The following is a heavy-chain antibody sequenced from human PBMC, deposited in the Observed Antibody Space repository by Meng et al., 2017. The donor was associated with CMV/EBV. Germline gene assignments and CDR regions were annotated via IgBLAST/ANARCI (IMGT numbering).Heavy chain of an antibody. CDR1: GFTFSSYG. V-gene: IGHV3-30*02. D-gene: IGHD4-17*01. CDR2: IRYDGSNK. J-gene: IGHJ4*02. Sequence: GESLKIPCAASGFTFSSYGMHWVRQAPGKGLEWVAFIRYDGSNKYYADSVKGRFTISRDNSKNTLYLQMNSLRAEDTAVYYCAKDRSNGDYAFDYWGQGTLVTVSS. CDR3: AKDRSNGDYAFDY.